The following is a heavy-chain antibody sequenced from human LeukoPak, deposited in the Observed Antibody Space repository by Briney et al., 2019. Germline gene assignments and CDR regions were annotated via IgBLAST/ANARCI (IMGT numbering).Heavy chain of an antibody. J-gene: IGHJ3*02. V-gene: IGHV3-21*01. CDR1: GFTFSSYS. CDR2: ISSSSSYI. D-gene: IGHD2-15*01. Sequence: GGSLRLSCAASGFTFSSYSMNWVPQAPGKGLEWVSSISSSSSYIYYADSVKGRFTISRDNAKNSLYLQMNSLRAEDTAVYYCARDYCSGGSCYRNDAFDIWGQGTMVTVSS. CDR3: ARDYCSGGSCYRNDAFDI.